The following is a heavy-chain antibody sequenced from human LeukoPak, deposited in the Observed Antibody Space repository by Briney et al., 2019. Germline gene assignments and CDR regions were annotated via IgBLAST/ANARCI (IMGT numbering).Heavy chain of an antibody. D-gene: IGHD3-22*01. CDR3: ARNALGITMIVVVIPWFDP. V-gene: IGHV4-59*01. CDR1: GGSISSYY. J-gene: IGHJ5*02. Sequence: PSETLSLTCTVSGGSISSYYWSWIRQPPGKGLEWIGYIYYSGSTNYNPSLKSRVTISVDTSKNQFSLKLSSVTAADTAVYYCARNALGITMIVVVIPWFDPWGQGTLVTVSS. CDR2: IYYSGST.